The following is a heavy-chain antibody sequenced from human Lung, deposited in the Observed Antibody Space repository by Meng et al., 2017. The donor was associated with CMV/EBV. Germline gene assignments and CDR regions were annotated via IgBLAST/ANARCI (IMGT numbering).Heavy chain of an antibody. Sequence: SCAASGFTFSNYAMHWVRQAPGKGLEWVAIISYDGKTYDRSNKYYADSVKGRFTISRDNSKNTLYLQMSNLRTDDTAVYYCARDRILDFWSGYPRGYYGIDVWGQGPTVTVSS. D-gene: IGHD3-3*01. CDR3: ARDRILDFWSGYPRGYYGIDV. CDR2: ISYDGKTYDRSNK. CDR1: GFTFSNYA. J-gene: IGHJ6*02. V-gene: IGHV3-30-3*01.